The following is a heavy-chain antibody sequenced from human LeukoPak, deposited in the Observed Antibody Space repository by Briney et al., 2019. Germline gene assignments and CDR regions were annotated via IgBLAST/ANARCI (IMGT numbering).Heavy chain of an antibody. D-gene: IGHD3-9*01. J-gene: IGHJ4*02. Sequence: SETLSLTCTVSGGSIGTYYWSWIRQPAGKGLEWIGRIFTTGGANYNPSLKSRVTISVDTSKNQFSLKLSSVTAADTAVYYCARVNWGGLRYFDGLPLDYWGQGTLVTVSS. V-gene: IGHV4-4*07. CDR3: ARVNWGGLRYFDGLPLDY. CDR1: GGSIGTYY. CDR2: IFTTGGA.